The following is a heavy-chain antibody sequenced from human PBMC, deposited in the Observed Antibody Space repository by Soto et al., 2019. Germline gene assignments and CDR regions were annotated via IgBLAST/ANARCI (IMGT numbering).Heavy chain of an antibody. V-gene: IGHV3-53*01. CDR2: LYSGGST. D-gene: IGHD2-21*02. Sequence: EVQLVESGGGLVQPGGSLRLSCAASGFTVSSNYMNWVRQAPVKGLEWVSLLYSGGSTYYADSVKGRFTISSDNSKNTLYLQMNSQRAEDTAVYCGAGGSCVGDCYYDYWGQGALVTVSS. CDR1: GFTVSSNY. CDR3: AGGSCVGDCYYDY. J-gene: IGHJ4*02.